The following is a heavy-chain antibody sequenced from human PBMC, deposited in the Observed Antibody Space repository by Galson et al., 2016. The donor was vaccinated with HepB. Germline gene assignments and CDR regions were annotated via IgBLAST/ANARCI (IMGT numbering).Heavy chain of an antibody. CDR2: IYVGDSDT. D-gene: IGHD5-18*01. CDR3: ARHRPNSFGSPSYFYYMDV. CDR1: GYSFTSNW. V-gene: IGHV5-51*01. Sequence: QSGAEVKKPGESLKISCKGSGYSFTSNWIGWVRQMPGKGLEWMGIIYVGDSDTRYSPSFEGQVTISADKTISTVYLQWSSLKASDTAMYFCARHRPNSFGSPSYFYYMDVWGQGTLVTVSS. J-gene: IGHJ6*03.